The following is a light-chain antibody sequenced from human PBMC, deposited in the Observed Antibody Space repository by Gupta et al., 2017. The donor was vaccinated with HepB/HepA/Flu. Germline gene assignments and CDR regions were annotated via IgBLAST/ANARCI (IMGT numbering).Light chain of an antibody. Sequence: SMLTQPHSESESPGNTVTISCTRSSGSIASNYVQWYQQRPGSAPTTVIYEDNQRPSGVPDRFSGSIDSSSNSAPLTISGLKTEDEADYYCQSYDSSNYVVFGGGTKLTVL. J-gene: IGLJ2*01. CDR2: EDN. V-gene: IGLV6-57*03. CDR1: SGSIASNY. CDR3: QSYDSSNYVV.